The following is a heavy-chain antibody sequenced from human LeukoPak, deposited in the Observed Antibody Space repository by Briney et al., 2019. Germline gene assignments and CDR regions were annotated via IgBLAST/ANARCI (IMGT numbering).Heavy chain of an antibody. V-gene: IGHV1-46*01. CDR1: GYTFTSYY. CDR3: ASSGDFGPRHAHTYNWFDP. CDR2: INPSGGST. Sequence: GASVKVSCKASGYTFTSYYMHWVRQAPGQGLEWMGIINPSGGSTSYAQKFQGRVTMTRDTSTSTVYMELSSLRSEDTAVYYCASSGDFGPRHAHTYNWFDPWGQGTLVTVSS. D-gene: IGHD7-27*01. J-gene: IGHJ5*02.